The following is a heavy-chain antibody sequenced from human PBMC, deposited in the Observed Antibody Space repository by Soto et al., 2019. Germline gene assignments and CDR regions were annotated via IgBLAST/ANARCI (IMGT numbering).Heavy chain of an antibody. CDR1: GFTFSSYA. CDR2: ISYDGSNK. Sequence: QVQLVESGGGVVQPGRSLRLSCAASGFTFSSYAMHWVRQAPGKGLEWVAVISYDGSNKYYADSVKGRFTISRDNSKNTLYLQMNSLRPEDTAVYYCARGGPTYSSSWYPDYWGQGTLVTVSS. V-gene: IGHV3-30-3*01. J-gene: IGHJ4*02. CDR3: ARGGPTYSSSWYPDY. D-gene: IGHD6-13*01.